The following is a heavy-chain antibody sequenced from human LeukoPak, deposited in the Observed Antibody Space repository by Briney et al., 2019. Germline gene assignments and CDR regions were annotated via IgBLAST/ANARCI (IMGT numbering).Heavy chain of an antibody. J-gene: IGHJ3*02. Sequence: SETLSLTCTVSGGSISSYYWSWIRQPPGKGLEWIGYIYYSGSTNYNPSLKSRVTISVDTSKNQFSLKLSSVTAADTAVYYCARTYYYDSSGPDAFDIWGQGTVVTVSS. V-gene: IGHV4-59*08. CDR3: ARTYYYDSSGPDAFDI. D-gene: IGHD3-22*01. CDR1: GGSISSYY. CDR2: IYYSGST.